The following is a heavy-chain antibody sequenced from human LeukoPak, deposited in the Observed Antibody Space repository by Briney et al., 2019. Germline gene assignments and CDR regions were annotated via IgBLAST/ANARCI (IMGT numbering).Heavy chain of an antibody. J-gene: IGHJ4*02. CDR1: GYSFSAYA. CDR3: AKRGPGSPQSGKYYFDY. CDR2: ISGSAATT. D-gene: IGHD3-10*01. Sequence: GGSLRLSCAASGYSFSAYAMTWVRQAPGKGLEWVSAISGSAATTFYADSVKGRFTISRDNSKNTLYLQMNSLRAEDTAVYYCAKRGPGSPQSGKYYFDYWGQGTLVTVSS. V-gene: IGHV3-23*01.